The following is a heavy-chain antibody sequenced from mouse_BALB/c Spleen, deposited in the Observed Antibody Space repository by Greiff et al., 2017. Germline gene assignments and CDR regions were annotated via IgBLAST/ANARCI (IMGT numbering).Heavy chain of an antibody. CDR3: ARNRYHYYAMDY. CDR2: ISDGGSYT. CDR1: GFTFSDYY. J-gene: IGHJ4*01. Sequence: EVKLQESGGGLVKPGGSLKLSCAASGFTFSDYYMYWVRQTPEKRLEWVATISDGGSYTYYPDSVKGRFTISRDNAKNNLYLQMSSLKSEDTAMYYCARNRYHYYAMDYWGQGTSVTVSS. D-gene: IGHD2-14*01. V-gene: IGHV5-4*02.